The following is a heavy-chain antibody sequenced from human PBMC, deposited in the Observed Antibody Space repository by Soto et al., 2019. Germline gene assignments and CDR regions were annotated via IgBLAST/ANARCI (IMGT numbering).Heavy chain of an antibody. CDR2: VNHSGST. D-gene: IGHD2-15*01. CDR1: GGSFSGYY. J-gene: IGHJ6*03. V-gene: IGHV4-34*01. CDR3: ARSLFLGYCSGGSCPARLRYYYYMDV. Sequence: PSETLSLTCAVYGGSFSGYYWSWIRQPPGKGLEWIGEVNHSGSTNYNPSLKSRVTISVDTSKNQFSLKLSSVTAADTAVYYCARSLFLGYCSGGSCPARLRYYYYMDVWGKRTTVTVSS.